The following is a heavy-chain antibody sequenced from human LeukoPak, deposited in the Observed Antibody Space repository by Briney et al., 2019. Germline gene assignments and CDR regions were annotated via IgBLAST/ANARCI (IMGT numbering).Heavy chain of an antibody. CDR1: GGSISSGNYQ. CDR3: AKGTGGTFYYFDY. V-gene: IGHV4-61*02. J-gene: IGHJ4*02. Sequence: SETPSLTCTVSGGSISSGNYQWTWIRQPAGKGLEWIGRIYTSGSTNYNPSLKSRVTISVDTSKNQFSLKLSSVTAADTAVYYCAKGTGGTFYYFDYWGQGTLVTVSS. D-gene: IGHD2-8*02. CDR2: IYTSGST.